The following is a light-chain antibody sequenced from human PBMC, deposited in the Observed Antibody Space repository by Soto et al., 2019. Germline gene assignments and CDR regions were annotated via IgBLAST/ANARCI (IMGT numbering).Light chain of an antibody. Sequence: QSVLTQPPSASGTPGQRVTISCSGSSSNIGGNTVNWYQQLPGTAPKLLIYSNSQRPSGVPDRFSGSKSGTSGSLAIRGLQSEDEADYYCAAWDDSLNGPVFGGGTKLTVL. J-gene: IGLJ3*02. CDR2: SNS. CDR3: AAWDDSLNGPV. CDR1: SSNIGGNT. V-gene: IGLV1-44*01.